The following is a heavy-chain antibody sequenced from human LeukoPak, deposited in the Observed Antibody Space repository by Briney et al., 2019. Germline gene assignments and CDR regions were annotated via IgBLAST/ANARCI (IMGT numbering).Heavy chain of an antibody. CDR2: INPNSGGT. J-gene: IGHJ4*02. D-gene: IGHD6-19*01. Sequence: ASVKVSFTASGYTFTGYYMHWVRQAPGQGLEWMGRINPNSGGTNYAQKFQGRVTMTRDTSISTAYMELSRLRSDDTAVYYCARKISGWSTYYFDYWGQGTLVTVSS. CDR3: ARKISGWSTYYFDY. CDR1: GYTFTGYY. V-gene: IGHV1-2*06.